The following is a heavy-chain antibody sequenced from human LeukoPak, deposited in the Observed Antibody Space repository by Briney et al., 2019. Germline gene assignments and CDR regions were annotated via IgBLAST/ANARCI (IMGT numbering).Heavy chain of an antibody. CDR1: GFTFSSYW. CDR2: IKQDGSEK. CDR3: AKGAYSGSYFDY. V-gene: IGHV3-7*02. Sequence: GGSLRLSCAASGFTFSSYWMSWVRQAPGKGLEWVANIKQDGSEKYYVDSVKGRFTISRDNSKNTLYLQMNSLRAEDTAVYYCAKGAYSGSYFDYWGQGTLVTVSS. D-gene: IGHD1-26*01. J-gene: IGHJ4*02.